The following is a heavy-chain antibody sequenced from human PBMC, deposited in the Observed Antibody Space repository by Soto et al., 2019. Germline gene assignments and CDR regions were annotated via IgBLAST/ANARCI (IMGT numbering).Heavy chain of an antibody. CDR3: ARMANGNDHLSWFGP. CDR1: GGSIRSHY. CDR2: IYYSGSS. V-gene: IGHV4-59*11. D-gene: IGHD2-8*01. J-gene: IGHJ5*02. Sequence: PSETLSLTCTVSGGSIRSHYWTWIRQPPGKGLEWIGHIYYSGSSNYNPSLKSRVTISIDTSKNQFSLRLSSVTAADTAVYYCARMANGNDHLSWFGPWGQGTLVTVSS.